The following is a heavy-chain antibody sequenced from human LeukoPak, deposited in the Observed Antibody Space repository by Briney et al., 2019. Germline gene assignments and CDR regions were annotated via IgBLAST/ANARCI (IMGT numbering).Heavy chain of an antibody. V-gene: IGHV4-39*07. Sequence: SETLSLTCTVSGGSISSSSYYWGWIRQPPGKGLEWIGSIYYSGSTYYNPSLKSRVTISVDTSKNQFSLKLSSVTAADTAVYYCASQRARVDYGGQGTLVTVSS. CDR3: ASQRARVDY. CDR1: GGSISSSSYY. CDR2: IYYSGST. J-gene: IGHJ4*02.